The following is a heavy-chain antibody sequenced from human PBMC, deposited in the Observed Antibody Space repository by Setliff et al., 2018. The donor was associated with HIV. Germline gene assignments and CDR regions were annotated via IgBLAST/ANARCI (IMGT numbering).Heavy chain of an antibody. Sequence: GESLTISCKGSGYSFISYWIGWVRQMPGKGLEWMGIIYPGDYNTKSSPSFQGQVTLSVDKSISTAYLQWSSLKASDTAMYYCATPISITSGSAFDYWGQGTLVTVSS. CDR1: GYSFISYW. J-gene: IGHJ4*02. CDR2: IYPGDYNT. V-gene: IGHV5-51*01. D-gene: IGHD2-2*01. CDR3: ATPISITSGSAFDY.